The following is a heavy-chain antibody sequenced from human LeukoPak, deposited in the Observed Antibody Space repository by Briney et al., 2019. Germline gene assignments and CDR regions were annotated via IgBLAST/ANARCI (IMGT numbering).Heavy chain of an antibody. CDR2: IYSGGST. D-gene: IGHD2-2*02. CDR1: GFTVSSNY. J-gene: IGHJ6*03. Sequence: GGSLRLSCAASGFTVSSNYMSWVRQAPGKGLEWVSVIYSGGSTYYADSVKGRFTISRDNSKNTLYLQMNSLRAEDTAVYYCAKRIAGREVPAAINYYYYMDVWGKGTTVTVSS. V-gene: IGHV3-53*01. CDR3: AKRIAGREVPAAINYYYYMDV.